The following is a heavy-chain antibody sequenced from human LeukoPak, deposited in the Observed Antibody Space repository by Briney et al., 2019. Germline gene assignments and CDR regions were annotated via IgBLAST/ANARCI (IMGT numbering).Heavy chain of an antibody. J-gene: IGHJ5*02. Sequence: SVKVSCKASGGTFSRFTISWVRQAPGQGFEWMGGITPIFGTANFAQKFQGRVSITADESTSTAYMELSSLRSEDTAVYYCARGPLSSGYYWFDPWGQGTLVTVSS. CDR2: ITPIFGTA. CDR3: ARGPLSSGYYWFDP. V-gene: IGHV1-69*13. D-gene: IGHD3-22*01. CDR1: GGTFSRFT.